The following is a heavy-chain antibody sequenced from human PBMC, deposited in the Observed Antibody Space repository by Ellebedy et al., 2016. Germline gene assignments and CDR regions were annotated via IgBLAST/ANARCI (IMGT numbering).Heavy chain of an antibody. CDR3: VRQMIIDSSGWSP. D-gene: IGHD6-19*01. CDR1: GFTISNYN. Sequence: GGSLRLXXVASGFTISNYNMNWIRQSPGKGLEWVSYIGTSSSAIYYADSVKGRFTVSRDDAKNSLYLQMNSLRDEDTAVYYCVRQMIIDSSGWSPWGQGTLVTVSS. V-gene: IGHV3-48*02. J-gene: IGHJ5*02. CDR2: IGTSSSAI.